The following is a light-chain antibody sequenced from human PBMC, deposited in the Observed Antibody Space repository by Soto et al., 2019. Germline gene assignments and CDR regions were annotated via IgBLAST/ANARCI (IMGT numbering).Light chain of an antibody. V-gene: IGLV2-8*01. CDR3: SSYAGSDNLWV. J-gene: IGLJ3*02. CDR1: SSDIGGHNY. Sequence: QSALTQPPSASGSPGQSVTISCTGTSSDIGGHNYVSWYQQLPGKAPKLIIYEVSKWPSGVPGRFSGSKSGNTASLTVSGLQAEDEADYYCSSYAGSDNLWVFGGGTKLTVL. CDR2: EVS.